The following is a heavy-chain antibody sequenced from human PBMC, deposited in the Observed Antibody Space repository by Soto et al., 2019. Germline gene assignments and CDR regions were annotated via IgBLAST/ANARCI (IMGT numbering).Heavy chain of an antibody. CDR3: ARIKSVALGVDGLDP. V-gene: IGHV4-59*01. CDR1: GGSISSYY. CDR2: IYYSGST. J-gene: IGHJ5*02. Sequence: SETLSLTCTVSGGSISSYYWSRIRQPPGKGLEWIGYIYYSGSTNYNPSLKSRVTISVDTSKNQFSLKLGSVTAADTAVYYCARIKSVALGVDGLDPWGQGTLVTVSS. D-gene: IGHD2-21*01.